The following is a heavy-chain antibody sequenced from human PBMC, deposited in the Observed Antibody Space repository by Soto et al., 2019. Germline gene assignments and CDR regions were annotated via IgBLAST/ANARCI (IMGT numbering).Heavy chain of an antibody. Sequence: EVQLVESGGGLVQPGRSLRLSCTASGFTFGDYAMSWFRQAPGKGLEWVGFIRSKAYGGTTEYAASVKGRFTISRDDSKSIAYLQMNSLKTEDTAVYYCTREGPNSGYDSTDYWGQGTLVTVSS. D-gene: IGHD5-12*01. CDR3: TREGPNSGYDSTDY. V-gene: IGHV3-49*03. CDR2: IRSKAYGGTT. CDR1: GFTFGDYA. J-gene: IGHJ4*02.